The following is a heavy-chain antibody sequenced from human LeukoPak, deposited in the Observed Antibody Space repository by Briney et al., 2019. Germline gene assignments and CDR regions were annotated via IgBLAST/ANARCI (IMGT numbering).Heavy chain of an antibody. Sequence: SETLSLTCTVSGGSISSGGYYWSWIRQHPGKGLEWIGYIYYSGSTYYNPSLKSRVTISVDTSKNQFSLKLSSVTAADTAVYYCARARGSGWSLDYWGQGTLVTVSS. J-gene: IGHJ4*02. D-gene: IGHD6-19*01. CDR3: ARARGSGWSLDY. CDR1: GGSISSGGYY. CDR2: IYYSGST. V-gene: IGHV4-31*03.